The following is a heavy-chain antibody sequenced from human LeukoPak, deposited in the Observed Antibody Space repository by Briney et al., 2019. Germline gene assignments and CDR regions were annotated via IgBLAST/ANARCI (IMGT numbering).Heavy chain of an antibody. CDR1: GFTFSDYY. J-gene: IGHJ4*02. CDR3: ARNQRGLPGTTLRDY. CDR2: ISSSGSTI. V-gene: IGHV3-11*01. D-gene: IGHD1-20*01. Sequence: GGSLRLPCAASGFTFSDYYMSWIRQAPGKGLEWVSYISSSGSTIYYADSVRGRFTISRDNSKNTVYLQMNSLRAEDTAVYYCARNQRGLPGTTLRDYWGQGTLVTVSS.